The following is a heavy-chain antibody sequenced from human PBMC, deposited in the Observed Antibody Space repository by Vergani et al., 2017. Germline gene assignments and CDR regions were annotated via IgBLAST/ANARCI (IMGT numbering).Heavy chain of an antibody. CDR2: IYTSGST. Sequence: QVQLQESGPGLVKPSQTLSLTCTVSGGSISSGSYYWSWIRQPAGKGLEWIGRIYTSGSTNYNPSLKSRVTISVDTSKNQFSLKLSSVTAADTAVYYCARLSLRGWFDPWGQGTLVTVSS. CDR1: GGSISSGSYY. CDR3: ARLSLRGWFDP. V-gene: IGHV4-61*02. D-gene: IGHD3-3*02. J-gene: IGHJ5*02.